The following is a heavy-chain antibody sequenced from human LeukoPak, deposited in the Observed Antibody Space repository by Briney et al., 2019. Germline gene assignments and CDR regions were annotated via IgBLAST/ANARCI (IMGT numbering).Heavy chain of an antibody. D-gene: IGHD6-19*01. CDR2: IYPDDSDT. CDR1: GYSFTNYW. V-gene: IGHV5-51*01. CDR3: ARRSKSYSSGWYDAFDM. Sequence: GESLKISCKGSGYSFTNYWIDWVRQMPGRGLEWMGSIYPDDSDTRNSQSFQGQVTISADKSISTAYLQWSSLKASDTAMYYCARRSKSYSSGWYDAFDMWGQGTMVTVSS. J-gene: IGHJ3*02.